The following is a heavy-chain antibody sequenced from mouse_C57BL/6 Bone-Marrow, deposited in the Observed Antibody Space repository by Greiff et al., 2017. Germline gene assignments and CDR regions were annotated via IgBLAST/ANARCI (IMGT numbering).Heavy chain of an antibody. CDR3: ARGDYYAMDY. J-gene: IGHJ4*01. Sequence: QVQLQQSGAELARPGASVKLSCTASGYTFTSYGISWVKQRPGQGLEWIGEIYPRSGNTYYNEKFKGKATLTADKSSSTAYLELRSLTSEDSAVYFCARGDYYAMDYWGQGTSVTVSA. CDR2: IYPRSGNT. V-gene: IGHV1-81*01. CDR1: GYTFTSYG.